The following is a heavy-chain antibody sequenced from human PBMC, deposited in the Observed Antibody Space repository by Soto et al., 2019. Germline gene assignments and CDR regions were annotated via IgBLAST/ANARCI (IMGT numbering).Heavy chain of an antibody. Sequence: SETLSLTCTVSGGSISSGGHYWSWIRQHPGKGLEWIGYIYYSGSTYYNPSLKSRVTISVDTSKNQFSLKLSSVTAADTAVYYCARSRSYYNVYYYYGMDVWGQGTTVTVSS. V-gene: IGHV4-31*03. CDR1: GGSISSGGHY. CDR2: IYYSGST. CDR3: ARSRSYYNVYYYYGMDV. D-gene: IGHD3-10*01. J-gene: IGHJ6*02.